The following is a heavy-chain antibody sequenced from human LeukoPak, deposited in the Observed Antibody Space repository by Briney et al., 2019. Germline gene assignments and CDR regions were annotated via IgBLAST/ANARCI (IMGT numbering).Heavy chain of an antibody. CDR3: ARDPRDVLTGYFRFGYIDY. Sequence: GGSLRLSCAASGFTFNSYWMHWVRQAPGKGLVWVSRINSDGSSTSYADSVKGRFTISRDNSKNTLYLQMNSLRVEDTAVYYCARDPRDVLTGYFRFGYIDYWGQGTLVSVSS. CDR2: INSDGSST. D-gene: IGHD3-9*01. CDR1: GFTFNSYW. J-gene: IGHJ4*02. V-gene: IGHV3-74*01.